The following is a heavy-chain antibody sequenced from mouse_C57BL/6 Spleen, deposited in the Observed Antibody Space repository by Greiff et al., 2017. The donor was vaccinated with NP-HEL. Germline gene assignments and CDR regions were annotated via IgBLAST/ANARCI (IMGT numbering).Heavy chain of an antibody. V-gene: IGHV1-82*01. J-gene: IGHJ2*01. CDR3: ARLGGLGDY. CDR2: IYPGDGDT. Sequence: LVESGPELVKPGASVKISCKASGYAFSSSWMNWVKQRPGKGLEWIGRIYPGDGDTNYNGKFKGKATLTADKSSSTAYMQLSSLTSEDSAVYFCARLGGLGDYWGQGTTLTVSS. D-gene: IGHD3-3*01. CDR1: GYAFSSSW.